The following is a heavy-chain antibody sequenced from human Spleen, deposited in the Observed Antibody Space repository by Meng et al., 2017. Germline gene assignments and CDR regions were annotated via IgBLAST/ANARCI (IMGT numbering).Heavy chain of an antibody. CDR2: INPNSGGT. V-gene: IGHV1-2*06. CDR1: GYTFTGYY. CDR3: AREYGGYEPFDY. Sequence: QVQLVQSGAEVKKPGASVKVSCKASGYTFTGYYMHWVRHAPGQGLEWMGRINPNSGGTNYAQKFQGRVTITRDTSASTAYMELSSLRSDDTAVYYCAREYGGYEPFDYWGQGTLVTVSS. J-gene: IGHJ4*02. D-gene: IGHD5-12*01.